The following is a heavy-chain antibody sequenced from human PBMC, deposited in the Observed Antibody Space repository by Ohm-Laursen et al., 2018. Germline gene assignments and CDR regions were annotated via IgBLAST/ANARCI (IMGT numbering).Heavy chain of an antibody. CDR1: GFTFDDYA. D-gene: IGHD6-19*01. J-gene: IGHJ6*02. CDR2: ISWNSGSI. V-gene: IGHV3-9*01. Sequence: SLRLSCTASGFTFDDYAMHWVRQAPGKGLEWVSGISWNSGSIGYADSVKGRFTISRDNAKNSLYLQMNSLRAEDTAVYYCAKVEAGWTSGWYDTRWDYYYGMDVWGQGTTVTVSS. CDR3: AKVEAGWTSGWYDTRWDYYYGMDV.